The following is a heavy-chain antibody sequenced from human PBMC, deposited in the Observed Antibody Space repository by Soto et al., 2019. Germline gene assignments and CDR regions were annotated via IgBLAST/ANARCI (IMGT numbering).Heavy chain of an antibody. J-gene: IGHJ3*02. CDR3: AKATATGGGAFDI. D-gene: IGHD1-1*01. V-gene: IGHV3-23*01. CDR2: ILVDGRT. Sequence: GALRLSGAASVFICGSYDMSWVRQAPGKGLEWVSTILVDGRTFYVDSVKGRFTISRDSSQNTVYLQMNSLTAGDTALYYCAKATATGGGAFDICGQGTKVTVSS. CDR1: VFICGSYD.